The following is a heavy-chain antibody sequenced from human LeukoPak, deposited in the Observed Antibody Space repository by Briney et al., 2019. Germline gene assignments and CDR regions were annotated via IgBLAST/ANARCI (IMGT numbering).Heavy chain of an antibody. CDR1: GGSFSGYY. J-gene: IGHJ2*01. V-gene: IGHV4-34*01. D-gene: IGHD3-9*01. CDR3: ARQYSDILTGYHRGEPYWYFDL. CDR2: INHGGNT. Sequence: TSETLSLTCAVYGGSFSGYYWNWIRQPPGKGLEWIGEINHGGNTNYNPSLKSRVTISVDTSKNQFSLKLSSVTAADTAVYYCARQYSDILTGYHRGEPYWYFDLWGRGTLVTVSS.